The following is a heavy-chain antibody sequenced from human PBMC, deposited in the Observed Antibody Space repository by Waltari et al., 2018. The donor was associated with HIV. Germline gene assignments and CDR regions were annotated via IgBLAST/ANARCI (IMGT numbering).Heavy chain of an antibody. D-gene: IGHD4-17*01. CDR3: VKSVDYFRFDV. CDR1: AVTFTNPG. Sequence: EVELVGSGGGLVHPGGSLRLSCVGSAVTFTNPGLNWGRQAPGKCLVWVSLVAGTPGHAYYADSVKGRFTISRDNAQNSAFLQMNSLRVEDTAIYYCVKSVDYFRFDVWDQGTLVTVSS. CDR2: VAGTPGHA. V-gene: IGHV3-48*04. J-gene: IGHJ4*02.